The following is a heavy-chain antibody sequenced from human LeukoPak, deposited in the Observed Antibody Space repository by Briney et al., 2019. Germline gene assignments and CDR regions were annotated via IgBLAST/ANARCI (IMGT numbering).Heavy chain of an antibody. D-gene: IGHD3-22*01. V-gene: IGHV1-2*04. J-gene: IGHJ5*02. CDR1: GGTFISYA. CDR3: ARAHQPYYYDSSGYLDWFDP. CDR2: INPNSGGT. Sequence: ASVKVSCKASGGTFISYAISWVRQAPGQGLEWMGWINPNSGGTNYAQKFQGWVTMTRDTSISTAYMELSRLRSDDTAVYYCARAHQPYYYDSSGYLDWFDPWGQGTLVTVSS.